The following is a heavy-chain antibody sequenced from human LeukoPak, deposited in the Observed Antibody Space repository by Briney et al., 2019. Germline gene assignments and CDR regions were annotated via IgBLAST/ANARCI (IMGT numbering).Heavy chain of an antibody. V-gene: IGHV3-23*01. CDR3: AKALYSSGWYESGYYYYGMDV. D-gene: IGHD6-19*01. CDR1: GFTFSTYA. CDR2: ISGSGGST. Sequence: EPGGSLRLSCAASGFTFSTYAMMWVRQAPGKGLEWVSAISGSGGSTYYTDSMKGRFTISRDNSKNTLYLQMNSLRAEDTAVYYCAKALYSSGWYESGYYYYGMDVWGQGTTVTVSS. J-gene: IGHJ6*02.